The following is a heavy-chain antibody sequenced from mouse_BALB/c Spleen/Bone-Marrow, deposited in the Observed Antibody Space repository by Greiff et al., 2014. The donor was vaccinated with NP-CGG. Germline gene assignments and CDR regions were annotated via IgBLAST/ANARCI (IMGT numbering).Heavy chain of an antibody. Sequence: VQLKESGPDLVKPGASGKLSCKAFGYSFIGYFLNWGRKSHGKSLGGIGRINPFNGDTFYNQKFKGKATLTVDKSSTTAHMELLSLTSEDSAVYYCGRWGDGYYYAMDYWGQGTSVTVSS. CDR2: INPFNGDT. D-gene: IGHD2-3*01. J-gene: IGHJ4*01. V-gene: IGHV1-37*01. CDR1: GYSFIGYF. CDR3: GRWGDGYYYAMDY.